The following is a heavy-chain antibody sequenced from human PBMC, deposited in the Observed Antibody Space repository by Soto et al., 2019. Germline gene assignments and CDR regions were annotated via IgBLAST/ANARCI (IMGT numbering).Heavy chain of an antibody. J-gene: IGHJ4*02. CDR3: GREDDIVAGIDY. Sequence: PSETLSLTCTVSGGSISSYDWTWIWRPAGKGLEWIGRIYTSGSTTYNPSLKSRVTMSVDTSKNQFSLKLSSVTAADTAVYYCGREDDIVAGIDYWGQGTLVTVSS. V-gene: IGHV4-4*07. D-gene: IGHD5-12*01. CDR1: GGSISSYD. CDR2: IYTSGST.